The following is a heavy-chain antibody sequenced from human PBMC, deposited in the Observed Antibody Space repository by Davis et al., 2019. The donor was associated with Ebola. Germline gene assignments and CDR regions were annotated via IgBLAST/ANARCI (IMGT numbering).Heavy chain of an antibody. CDR3: ARDQKGGDFITVTGSFDS. CDR1: GYTFTSYD. V-gene: IGHV1-8*01. CDR2: MNPNSGNR. Sequence: AASVKVSCKASGYTFTSYDFHWVRQATGQGLEFMGWMNPNSGNRGYEQKLQGRVTMTRDTSTSTVYMELSSLRSEDTAVYYCARDQKGGDFITVTGSFDSWGQGTLVTVSS. D-gene: IGHD6-19*01. J-gene: IGHJ4*02.